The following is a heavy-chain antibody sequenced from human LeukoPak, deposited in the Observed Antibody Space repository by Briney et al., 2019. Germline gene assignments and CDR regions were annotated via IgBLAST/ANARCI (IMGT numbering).Heavy chain of an antibody. Sequence: GGSLRLSCAASGFTFSSYAMHRVRQAPGKGLEWVAVISYDGSNKYYADSVKGRFTISRDNSKNTLYLQMNSLRAEDTAVYYCATDYDVLTGYYSDVGYWGQGTLVTVSS. V-gene: IGHV3-30-3*01. CDR3: ATDYDVLTGYYSDVGY. J-gene: IGHJ4*02. D-gene: IGHD3-9*01. CDR1: GFTFSSYA. CDR2: ISYDGSNK.